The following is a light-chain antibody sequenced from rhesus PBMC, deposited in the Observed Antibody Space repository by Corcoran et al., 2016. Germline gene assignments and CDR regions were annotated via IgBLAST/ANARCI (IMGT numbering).Light chain of an antibody. CDR3: QQHNSNPFA. Sequence: DIQMTQSPSSLSASVGDRVTITCQASQGISNWLAWYQQNPGKAPKLLIYAASSLQIGVPSRFSGSGSGTKFTLTISSLQPRDFAAYYCQQHNSNPFAFGPGTKLDIK. CDR2: AAS. V-gene: IGKV1-33*02. CDR1: QGISNW. J-gene: IGKJ3*01.